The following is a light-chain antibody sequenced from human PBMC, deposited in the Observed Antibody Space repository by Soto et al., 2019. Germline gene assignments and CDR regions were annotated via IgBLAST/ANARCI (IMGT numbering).Light chain of an antibody. CDR3: QQYQSSRWT. Sequence: EIALTQSPGTLSLSPGERATLSCRASQSVASAYLAWYQHTPGQAPRLLIYGASSRATGIPDRFSGSGSGTDFTLTISSLEPEDFAVYYCQQYQSSRWTFGQGTKVEAK. CDR2: GAS. J-gene: IGKJ1*01. V-gene: IGKV3-20*01. CDR1: QSVASAY.